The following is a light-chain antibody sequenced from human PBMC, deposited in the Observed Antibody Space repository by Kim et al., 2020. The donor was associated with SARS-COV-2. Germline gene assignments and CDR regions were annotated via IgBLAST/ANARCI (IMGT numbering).Light chain of an antibody. CDR1: SSNIGSNY. Sequence: ELTQPPSASGTPGQRVTISCSGSSSNIGSNYVYWYQQLPGTAPKLLIYRNNQRPSGVPDRFSGSKSGTSASLAISGLRYEDEADYYCAAWDDSLSGYVFGTGTKVTVL. J-gene: IGLJ1*01. CDR3: AAWDDSLSGYV. CDR2: RNN. V-gene: IGLV1-47*01.